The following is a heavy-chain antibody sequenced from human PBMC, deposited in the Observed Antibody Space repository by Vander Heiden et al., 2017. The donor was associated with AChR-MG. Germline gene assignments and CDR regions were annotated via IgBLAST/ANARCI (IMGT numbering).Heavy chain of an antibody. Sequence: QVQLQESGPGLVKPSQTLSLTCTVSGGSISSGSYYWSWIRQPAGKGLEWIGRIYTSGSTNYNPSLKSRVTISVDTSKNQFSLKLSSVTADTAVYYCTSNPVYDSRFDYWGQGTLVTVSS. CDR3: TSNPVYDSRFDY. D-gene: IGHD3-22*01. CDR2: IYTSGST. V-gene: IGHV4-61*02. J-gene: IGHJ4*02. CDR1: GGSISSGSYY.